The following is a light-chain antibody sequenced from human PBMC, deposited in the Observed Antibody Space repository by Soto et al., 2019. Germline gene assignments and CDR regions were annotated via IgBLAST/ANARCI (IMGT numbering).Light chain of an antibody. Sequence: DIQMTQSPSSLSASVGDRVTITGRASQSISSYLNCYQQKQGKAHKLLIYAASSLQSGVPSTFSGSGSGTDFTLIISSMQPEDFATYYCLQDYNSPRTFGQGTKVDIK. CDR2: AAS. CDR3: LQDYNSPRT. CDR1: QSISSY. J-gene: IGKJ1*01. V-gene: IGKV1-39*01.